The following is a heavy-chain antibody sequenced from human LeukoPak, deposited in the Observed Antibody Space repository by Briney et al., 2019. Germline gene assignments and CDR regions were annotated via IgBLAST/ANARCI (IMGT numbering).Heavy chain of an antibody. J-gene: IGHJ4*02. CDR3: AKHYMGSSYNRGLDY. Sequence: SETLSLTCAVYGGSFSGYYWSWIRQPPGKGLEWIGEINHSGSTNYNPSLKSRVTISVDTSKNQFFLKLSSVTAADTAIYYCAKHYMGSSYNRGLDYWGQGTLVTVSS. CDR1: GGSFSGYY. V-gene: IGHV4-34*01. CDR2: INHSGST. D-gene: IGHD3-10*01.